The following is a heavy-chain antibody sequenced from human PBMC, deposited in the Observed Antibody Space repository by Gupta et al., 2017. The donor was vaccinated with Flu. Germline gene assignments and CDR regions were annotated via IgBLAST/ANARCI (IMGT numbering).Heavy chain of an antibody. J-gene: IGHJ4*02. Sequence: QVQLVQSGPEVQNPEASGKVSCQASGYSFIDSSMHWVRQAPGQGLEWMGRVNPNGGGSEYAQKFQGRVTMTADTSITTAFMELNRLTSDDTAVYFCARIVGTEKLETTDYWGQGTLVSVSS. CDR1: GYSFIDSS. CDR3: ARIVGTEKLETTDY. V-gene: IGHV1-2*06. CDR2: VNPNGGGS. D-gene: IGHD1-26*01.